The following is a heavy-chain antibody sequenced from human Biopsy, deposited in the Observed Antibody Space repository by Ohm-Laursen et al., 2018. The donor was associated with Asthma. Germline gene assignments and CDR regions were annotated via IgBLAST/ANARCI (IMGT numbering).Heavy chain of an antibody. CDR3: ARGDSSNWSHYYFDY. V-gene: IGHV3-53*01. D-gene: IGHD3-22*01. Sequence: GSLRLSCAASGFAVSRDHMFWVRQAPGKGLEWVSVIYSGGTSHTADSVRGRFTISRDYSKNTLYLQMHSLRAEDKAVYYCARGDSSNWSHYYFDYWGQGTLVTVSS. CDR1: GFAVSRDH. J-gene: IGHJ4*02. CDR2: IYSGGTS.